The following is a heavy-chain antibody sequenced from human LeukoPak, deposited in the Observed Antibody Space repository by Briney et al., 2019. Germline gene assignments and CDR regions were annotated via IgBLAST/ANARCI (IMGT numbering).Heavy chain of an antibody. CDR2: IYSGGST. V-gene: IGHV3-66*01. CDR3: ARDQNPDYFDY. D-gene: IGHD1-14*01. Sequence: PGGSLRLSCTASGFTFGDYAMTWVRQAPGKGLEWVSVIYSGGSTYYADSVKGRFTISRDNSKNTLYLQMNSLRAEDTAVYYCARDQNPDYFDYWGQGTLVTVSS. CDR1: GFTFGDYA. J-gene: IGHJ4*02.